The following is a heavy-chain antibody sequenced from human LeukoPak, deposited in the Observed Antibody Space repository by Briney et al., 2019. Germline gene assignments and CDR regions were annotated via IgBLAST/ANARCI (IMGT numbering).Heavy chain of an antibody. Sequence: GGSLRLYCAASGFTFSSYWMSWVRQAPGKGLEWVANIKQDGSEKYYVDSVKGRFTISRDNAKNSLYLQMNSLRAEDTAVYYCARGRYYSDTSGYYYEPFDYWGQGTLVTVSS. D-gene: IGHD3-22*01. V-gene: IGHV3-7*01. CDR3: ARGRYYSDTSGYYYEPFDY. CDR2: IKQDGSEK. J-gene: IGHJ4*02. CDR1: GFTFSSYW.